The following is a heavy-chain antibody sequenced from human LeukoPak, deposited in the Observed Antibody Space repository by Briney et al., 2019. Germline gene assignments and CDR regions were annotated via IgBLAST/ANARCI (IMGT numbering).Heavy chain of an antibody. Sequence: GGSLRLSCAASGITFSYAYMNWVRQAPGKGPEWVGRIKSKGDGGTTDYAAPVKGRFTISRDDSKNMLYLQMNSLTTEDTAVYYCTTVTMVRGINWGQGTLVTVS. CDR1: GITFSYAY. CDR3: TTVTMVRGIN. CDR2: IKSKGDGGTT. D-gene: IGHD3-10*01. V-gene: IGHV3-15*01. J-gene: IGHJ4*02.